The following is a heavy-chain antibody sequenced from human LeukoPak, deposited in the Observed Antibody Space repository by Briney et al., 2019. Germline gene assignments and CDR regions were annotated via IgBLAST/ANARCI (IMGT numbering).Heavy chain of an antibody. D-gene: IGHD6-19*01. CDR1: GYTFASYG. J-gene: IGHJ6*02. Sequence: ASVKVSFKASGYTFASYGISWVRQAPGQGLEWMGWISAYNGNTNYAQKLQGRVTMTTDTSTSTAYMELRSLRSDDTAVYYCARDSRWLAHYGMDVWGQGTTVTVSS. CDR3: ARDSRWLAHYGMDV. V-gene: IGHV1-18*01. CDR2: ISAYNGNT.